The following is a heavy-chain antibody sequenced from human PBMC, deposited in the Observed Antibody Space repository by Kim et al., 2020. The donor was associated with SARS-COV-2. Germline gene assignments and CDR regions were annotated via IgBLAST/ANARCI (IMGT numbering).Heavy chain of an antibody. Sequence: SETLSLTCTVSGGSISSYYWSWIRQPPGKGLEWIGYIYYSGSTNYNPSLKSRVTISVDTSKNQFSLKLSSVTAADTAVYYCARYWVFPTISGSYTFDYWGQGTLVTVSS. J-gene: IGHJ4*02. V-gene: IGHV4-59*08. CDR1: GGSISSYY. CDR3: ARYWVFPTISGSYTFDY. CDR2: IYYSGST. D-gene: IGHD1-26*01.